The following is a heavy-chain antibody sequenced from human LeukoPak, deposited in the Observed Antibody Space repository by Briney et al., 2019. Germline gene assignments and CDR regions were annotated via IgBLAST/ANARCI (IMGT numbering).Heavy chain of an antibody. D-gene: IGHD1-26*01. Sequence: SETLSLTCTVSGGSISSGSYYWSWIRQPAGKGLEWIGRIYTSGSTNYNPSLKSRVTISVDTSKNQFSLKLSSVTAADTAVYYCARVTWELRGPPQRDYYYYYYMDVWGKGTTVTISS. CDR2: IYTSGST. CDR1: GGSISSGSYY. J-gene: IGHJ6*03. V-gene: IGHV4-61*02. CDR3: ARVTWELRGPPQRDYYYYYYMDV.